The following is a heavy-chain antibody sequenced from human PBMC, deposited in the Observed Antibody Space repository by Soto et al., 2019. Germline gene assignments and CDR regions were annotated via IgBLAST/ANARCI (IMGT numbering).Heavy chain of an antibody. CDR1: RWSFSGHY. CDR3: ARKYLPYYGSGSPYGMDV. CDR2: VNHSGST. V-gene: IGHV4-34*01. Sequence: SDTLSLTCAFHRWSFSGHYWRWTLPAPGKGLEWIGEVNHSGSTNYNPSLKSRVTISVDTSKNQFSLKLSSVTAADTALYYCARKYLPYYGSGSPYGMDVWGQGTTVS. D-gene: IGHD3-10*01. J-gene: IGHJ6*02.